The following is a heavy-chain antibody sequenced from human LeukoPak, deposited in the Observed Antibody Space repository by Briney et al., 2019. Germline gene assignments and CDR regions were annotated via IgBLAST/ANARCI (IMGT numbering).Heavy chain of an antibody. CDR2: ISYDGSNK. Sequence: GGSLRLSCAASGFTFSSYGMHWVRQAPGKGLEWVAVISYDGSNKYYADSVKGRFTISRDNSKNTLYLQMNSLRAEDTAVYYCAKDRKYYDILTGYLPEYYFDYWGQGTLVTVSS. CDR3: AKDRKYYDILTGYLPEYYFDY. J-gene: IGHJ4*02. CDR1: GFTFSSYG. D-gene: IGHD3-9*01. V-gene: IGHV3-30*18.